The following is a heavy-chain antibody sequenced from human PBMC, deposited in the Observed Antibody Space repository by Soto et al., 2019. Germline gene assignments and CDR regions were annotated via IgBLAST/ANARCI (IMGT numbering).Heavy chain of an antibody. CDR1: GASVSSTYW. CDR3: ARYNAASGTYYFDY. V-gene: IGHV4-4*02. J-gene: IGHJ4*02. Sequence: SETLSLTCAVSGASVSSTYWWSWVRQPPGKGPEWIGEINHRGSANYNPSLKSRVTISVDISKSQFSLRLTSVTAADTAVYYCARYNAASGTYYFDYWGQGA. D-gene: IGHD6-13*01. CDR2: INHRGSA.